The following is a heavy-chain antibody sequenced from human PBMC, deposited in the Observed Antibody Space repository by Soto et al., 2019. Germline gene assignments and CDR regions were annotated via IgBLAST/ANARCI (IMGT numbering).Heavy chain of an antibody. CDR2: ISGGGSNT. Sequence: GGSLRLSCAASGFPFRSYVMSWVRQSPGKGLEWVSGISGGGSNTFYADYVKGRFTISRDNSKNTLLLQMNSLGAEDTAVYYCAKDSNKYSSSLRGRYLDYWGQGIGVTVSS. CDR1: GFPFRSYV. V-gene: IGHV3-23*01. J-gene: IGHJ4*02. D-gene: IGHD4-4*01. CDR3: AKDSNKYSSSLRGRYLDY.